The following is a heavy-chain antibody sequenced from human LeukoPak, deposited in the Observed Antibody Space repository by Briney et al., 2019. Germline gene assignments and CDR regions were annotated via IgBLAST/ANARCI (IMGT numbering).Heavy chain of an antibody. CDR3: ARDPSGDYGDYGF. Sequence: PGGSLRLSCAASGFTFSSYSMNWVRQAPGKGLEGVANIKQDGSAQYYVDSVRGRFTISRDNAKKSLFLHMTGLRAEDTAVYYCARDPSGDYGDYGFWGQGTLVTVSS. CDR1: GFTFSSYS. D-gene: IGHD4-17*01. CDR2: IKQDGSAQ. J-gene: IGHJ4*02. V-gene: IGHV3-7*01.